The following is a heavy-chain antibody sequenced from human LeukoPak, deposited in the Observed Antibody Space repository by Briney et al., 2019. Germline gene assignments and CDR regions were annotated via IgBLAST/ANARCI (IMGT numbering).Heavy chain of an antibody. D-gene: IGHD3-22*01. J-gene: IGHJ4*02. Sequence: PGGSLRLSCAASGFTFDDYAMHWVRQAPGKGLEWVSGISWNSGSIGYADSVKGRFTISRDNAKNSLYLQMNSLRAEDTALYYCAKDRNYYDSSGYPWYFDYWGQGTLVTVSS. CDR1: GFTFDDYA. CDR3: AKDRNYYDSSGYPWYFDY. V-gene: IGHV3-9*01. CDR2: ISWNSGSI.